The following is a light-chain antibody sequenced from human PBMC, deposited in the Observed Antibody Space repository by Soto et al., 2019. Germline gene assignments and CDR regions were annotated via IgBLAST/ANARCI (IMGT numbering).Light chain of an antibody. Sequence: DIQMTQSPTSLAASVGERVTITCQASQDLTNYLNWYQQKPGEAPKLLIYDTTTLEEGVPTRFSGGGSGTAFTFTINGLQPEDAAIYFCQQYVNLPYTFGQGTKLEIK. V-gene: IGKV1-33*01. CDR3: QQYVNLPYT. CDR1: QDLTNY. CDR2: DTT. J-gene: IGKJ2*01.